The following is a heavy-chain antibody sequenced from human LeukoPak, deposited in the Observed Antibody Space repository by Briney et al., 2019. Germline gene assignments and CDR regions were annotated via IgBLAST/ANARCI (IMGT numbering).Heavy chain of an antibody. J-gene: IGHJ6*03. Sequence: GGSLRLSCAASGFTFSSYWMSWVRQAPGKGLEWVTLISDDGSNTYYGDSVKGRFTISRDNSKNTPYLQMNSLRAEDTAVYYCAKDGGEYYDILTGYYPRLYYMDVWGKGTTVTISS. V-gene: IGHV3-30*18. CDR3: AKDGGEYYDILTGYYPRLYYMDV. CDR1: GFTFSSYW. D-gene: IGHD3-9*01. CDR2: ISDDGSNT.